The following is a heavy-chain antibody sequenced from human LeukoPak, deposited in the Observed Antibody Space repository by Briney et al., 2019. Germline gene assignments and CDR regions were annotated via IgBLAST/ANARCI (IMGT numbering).Heavy chain of an antibody. J-gene: IGHJ4*02. D-gene: IGHD3-10*01. CDR1: GFTFTSYN. CDR2: ISSSSSYM. Sequence: GGSLRLSCAASGFTFTSYNMNWVRQAPGKGLEWVSCISSSSSYMYYADSVKGRFTISRDNAKNSLYLQMNSLGAEDTAVYHCARDMDGYFDYWGQGTLVTVSS. V-gene: IGHV3-21*01. CDR3: ARDMDGYFDY.